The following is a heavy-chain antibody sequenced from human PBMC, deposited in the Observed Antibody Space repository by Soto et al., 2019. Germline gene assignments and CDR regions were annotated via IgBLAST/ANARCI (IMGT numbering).Heavy chain of an antibody. CDR2: IYYSGST. V-gene: IGHV4-31*03. J-gene: IGHJ4*02. CDR1: GGSISSGGYY. D-gene: IGHD5-12*01. CDR3: ARVNSASTLSALVAFDY. Sequence: SETLSLTCTVSGGSISSGGYYLSWVRQHPGKGLEWIGYIYYSGSTYYNPSLKSRVTISVDTSKNQFPLKLSSVTAADTAVYYCARVNSASTLSALVAFDYWGQGTLVTVSS.